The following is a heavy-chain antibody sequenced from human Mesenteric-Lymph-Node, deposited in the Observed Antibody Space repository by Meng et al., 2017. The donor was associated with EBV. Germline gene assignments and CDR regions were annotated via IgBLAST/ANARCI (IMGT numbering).Heavy chain of an antibody. CDR1: AIGSANY. D-gene: IGHD5-12*01. CDR3: ARLIYSGNNYPTVFDY. J-gene: IGHJ4*02. V-gene: IGHV4-30-4*08. CDR2: IYYSGNT. Sequence: QVQLEESGPGLVKPSETLSLTCAVSAIGSANYWSLIRQPAGKGLEWVGYIYYSGNTDYNPSLKSRLTMSIDTSKGQFSLKLASVTAADTAVYYCARLIYSGNNYPTVFDYWGQGTLVTVSS.